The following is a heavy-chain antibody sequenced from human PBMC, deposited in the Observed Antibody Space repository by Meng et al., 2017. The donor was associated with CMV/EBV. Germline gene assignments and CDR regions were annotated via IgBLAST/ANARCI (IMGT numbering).Heavy chain of an antibody. V-gene: IGHV3-23*01. CDR3: AKHLRYCSSTSCRKRDYYYYYGMDV. CDR1: GFTFSSYA. J-gene: IGHJ6*02. D-gene: IGHD2-2*01. CDR2: ISGSGGST. Sequence: GESLKISCAASGFTFSSYAMSWVRQAPGKGLEWVSAISGSGGSTYYADSVKGRSTISRDNSKNTLYLQMNSLRAEDTAVYYCAKHLRYCSSTSCRKRDYYYYYGMDVWGQGTTVTVSS.